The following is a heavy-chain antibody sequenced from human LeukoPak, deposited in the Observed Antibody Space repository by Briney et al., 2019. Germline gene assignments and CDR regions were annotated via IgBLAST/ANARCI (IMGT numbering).Heavy chain of an antibody. CDR1: GYTFSDYV. V-gene: IGHV1-8*01. D-gene: IGHD2-21*01. Sequence: ASVKVSCKASGYTFSDYVVNWVRQAPGQGLEWMGWMNPTSGDTGYAQKFRGRVTMTRSMSRNTAYMELSRLRSEDTAVYFCARVVMKAFYYYYMDVWGKGTTIIISS. CDR2: MNPTSGDT. J-gene: IGHJ6*03. CDR3: ARVVMKAFYYYYMDV.